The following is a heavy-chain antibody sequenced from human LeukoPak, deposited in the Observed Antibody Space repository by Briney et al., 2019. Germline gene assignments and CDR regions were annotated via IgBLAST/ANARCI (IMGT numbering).Heavy chain of an antibody. J-gene: IGHJ6*02. CDR3: AKGRIAAAGTSLYYYGMDV. CDR1: GFTFSSYA. Sequence: GGSLRLSCAASGFTFSSYAMSWVRQAPGKGLEWVSAISGSGGSTYYADSVKGRFTISRDNSKNTLYLQMNSLRAEDTAVYYCAKGRIAAAGTSLYYYGMDVWGQGTTVTVSS. V-gene: IGHV3-23*01. CDR2: ISGSGGST. D-gene: IGHD6-13*01.